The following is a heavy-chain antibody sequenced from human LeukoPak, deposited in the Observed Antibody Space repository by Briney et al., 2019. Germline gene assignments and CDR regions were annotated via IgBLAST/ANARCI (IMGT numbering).Heavy chain of an antibody. Sequence: GASVKVSCKASGYTFTSYYMHWVRQAPGQGLEWMGIINPSGGSTSYAQKFQGRVTMTRDTSTSTVYMELSSLRSEDTAVYYCARSLSYGVPAAKMYYFDYWGQGTLVTVSS. V-gene: IGHV1-46*01. J-gene: IGHJ4*02. CDR3: ARSLSYGVPAAKMYYFDY. CDR1: GYTFTSYY. D-gene: IGHD2-2*01. CDR2: INPSGGST.